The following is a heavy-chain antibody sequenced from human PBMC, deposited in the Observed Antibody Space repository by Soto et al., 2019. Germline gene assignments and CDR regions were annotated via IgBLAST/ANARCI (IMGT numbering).Heavy chain of an antibody. CDR3: ARDNDFWSMDV. CDR2: INAGNGNT. D-gene: IGHD3-3*01. CDR1: GYTFTSYA. J-gene: IGHJ6*02. V-gene: IGHV1-3*05. Sequence: QVQLVQSGAEEKKPGASVKVSCKASGYTFTSYAMHWVRQAPGQRLEWMGWINAGNGNTKYSQKFQGRVTITRDTSASPAYMELSSLRSDDTDVYYCARDNDFWSMDVWGQGTTVTVSS.